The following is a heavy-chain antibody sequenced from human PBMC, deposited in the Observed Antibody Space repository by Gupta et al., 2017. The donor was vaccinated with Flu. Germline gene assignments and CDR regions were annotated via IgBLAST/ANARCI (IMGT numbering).Heavy chain of an antibody. J-gene: IGHJ6*02. CDR1: GFPFRRYA. D-gene: IGHD6-19*01. CDR2: SSGSGGST. CDR3: AKLPFAVPHYYYYGMDV. Sequence: ELQLLESGGGLVQPGGSLSLSCAASGFPFRRYAMSWVSQAPGKGLEWVSASSGSGGSTYYADSVKGRFTISRDNSKNTLYLQMNSLRAEDTAVYYCAKLPFAVPHYYYYGMDVWGQGTTVTVSS. V-gene: IGHV3-23*01.